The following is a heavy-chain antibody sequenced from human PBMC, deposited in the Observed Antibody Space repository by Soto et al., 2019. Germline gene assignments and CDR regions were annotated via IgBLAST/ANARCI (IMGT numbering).Heavy chain of an antibody. CDR3: AGLATTVSYYFDY. J-gene: IGHJ4*02. Sequence: QLQLQESGSGLVKPSQTLSLTCAVSGGSISSGGYSWSWIRQPPGKGLEWIGYIYHSGSTYYNPSLKSRVTISVDRSKNQFSLKLSSVTATDTAVYYCAGLATTVSYYFDYWGQGTLVTVSS. CDR1: GGSISSGGYS. D-gene: IGHD5-12*01. V-gene: IGHV4-30-2*01. CDR2: IYHSGST.